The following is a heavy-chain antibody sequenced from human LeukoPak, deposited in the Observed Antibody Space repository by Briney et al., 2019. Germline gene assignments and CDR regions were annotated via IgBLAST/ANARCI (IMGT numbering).Heavy chain of an antibody. CDR2: ISGYNGYT. CDR1: GYTFTRYG. D-gene: IGHD1-1*01. Sequence: ASVKVSCKASGYTFTRYGISWVRQAPGQGLERMGWISGYNGYTKYSQKLQGRVTMTTDTSTSTAYMELRSLRSDDTAVYYCARGAVNRYNWNDDNYYYYYLDVWGKGTTVTISS. V-gene: IGHV1-18*01. CDR3: ARGAVNRYNWNDDNYYYYYLDV. J-gene: IGHJ6*03.